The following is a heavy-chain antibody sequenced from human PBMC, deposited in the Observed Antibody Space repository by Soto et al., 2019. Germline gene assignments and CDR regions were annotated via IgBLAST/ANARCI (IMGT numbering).Heavy chain of an antibody. CDR3: AGGANSGSFDY. CDR2: IYYSGST. V-gene: IGHV4-59*01. J-gene: IGHJ4*02. D-gene: IGHD3-22*01. Sequence: PSETLSLTCTVSGGSISSYYWSWIRQPPGKGLEWIGYIYYSGSTNYNPSLKSRVTISVDTSKNQFSLKLSSVTAADTAVYYCAGGANSGSFDYWGQGTLVTVSS. CDR1: GGSISSYY.